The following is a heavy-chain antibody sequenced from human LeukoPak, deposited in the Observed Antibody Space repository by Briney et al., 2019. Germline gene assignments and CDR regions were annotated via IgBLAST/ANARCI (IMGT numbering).Heavy chain of an antibody. J-gene: IGHJ6*03. Sequence: SETLSLTCTVSGGSISSDSYSWGCIRQPPGRGLEWIGNIFYSGSTYYNPSLKSRVTISVDTSNNQFSLKLSSVTAADTAVYYWARRTRGGGEPYYYYYMDVWGKGTTVTVSS. D-gene: IGHD1-1*01. CDR3: ARRTRGGGEPYYYYYMDV. CDR2: IFYSGST. V-gene: IGHV4-39*01. CDR1: GGSISSDSYS.